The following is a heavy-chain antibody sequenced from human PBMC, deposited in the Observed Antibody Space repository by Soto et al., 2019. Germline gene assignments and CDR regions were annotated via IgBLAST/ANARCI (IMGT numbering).Heavy chain of an antibody. D-gene: IGHD6-19*01. CDR2: IGTAGDP. Sequence: EVQLVESGGGLVQPGGSLRLSCAASGFTFSSYDMHWVRQATGKGLDWVSGIGTAGDPYYPGSVKGRFTISRENAKNSLYLQMNSLRAGDTAVYYCVRGGGIAVDYGMDVWGQGTTVTVSS. CDR1: GFTFSSYD. V-gene: IGHV3-13*05. CDR3: VRGGGIAVDYGMDV. J-gene: IGHJ6*02.